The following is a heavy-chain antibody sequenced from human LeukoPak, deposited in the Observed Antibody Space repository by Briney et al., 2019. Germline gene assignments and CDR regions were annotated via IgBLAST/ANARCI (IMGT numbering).Heavy chain of an antibody. CDR2: MNPNSGNT. J-gene: IGHJ2*01. D-gene: IGHD6-13*01. V-gene: IGHV1-8*01. CDR3: ARARGIAAAGISSPGLFDR. CDR1: GYTFTSYD. Sequence: ASVNVSCTASGYTFTSYDINWVRHAPGQGLEWMGWMNPNSGNTGYAQKFEGRVTMTRNTSISTAYMELSSLRSEDTAVYYCARARGIAAAGISSPGLFDRWGRGTLVTVSS.